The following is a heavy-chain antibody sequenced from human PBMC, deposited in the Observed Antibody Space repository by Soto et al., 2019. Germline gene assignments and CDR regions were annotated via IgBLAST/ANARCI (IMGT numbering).Heavy chain of an antibody. D-gene: IGHD2-2*01. CDR3: AGLAGAYFSSTSCYTFDY. CDR1: GGTFSSYA. CDR2: IIPIFGTA. V-gene: IGHV1-69*01. J-gene: IGHJ4*02. Sequence: QVQLVQSGAEVKKPGSSVKVSCKASGGTFSSYAISWVRQAPGQGLEWMGGIIPIFGTANYAQKFQGRVTITADESTSTAYMELSSLRSEDTAVYYCAGLAGAYFSSTSCYTFDYRGQGTLVTVSS.